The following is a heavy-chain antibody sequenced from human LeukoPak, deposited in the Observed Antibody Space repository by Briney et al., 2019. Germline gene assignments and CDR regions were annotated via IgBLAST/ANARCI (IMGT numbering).Heavy chain of an antibody. CDR3: ASSSGWSTGWFDP. V-gene: IGHV3-9*01. CDR1: GFTFDDYA. CDR2: INWNGGKI. Sequence: GGSLRLSCAASGFTFDDYAMHWIRQAPGKGLEWVSGINWNGGKIGYADSVKGRFTISRDNAKNSLYLQMNSLRAEDTALYYCASSSGWSTGWFDPWGQGTLVTVSS. J-gene: IGHJ5*02. D-gene: IGHD6-19*01.